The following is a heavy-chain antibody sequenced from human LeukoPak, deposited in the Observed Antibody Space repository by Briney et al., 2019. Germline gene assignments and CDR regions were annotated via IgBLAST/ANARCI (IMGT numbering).Heavy chain of an antibody. CDR1: GFTFSSYE. Sequence: GGSLRLSCAASGFTFSSYEMNWVRQAPGKGLEWVTLISYDGSTKYYSDSVKGRFTLSRDNSKNTLYLQMNSLRPEDTAVYYCARENSGSYYQFDCWGQGTLVTVSS. J-gene: IGHJ4*02. V-gene: IGHV3-30*03. CDR2: ISYDGSTK. CDR3: ARENSGSYYQFDC. D-gene: IGHD1-26*01.